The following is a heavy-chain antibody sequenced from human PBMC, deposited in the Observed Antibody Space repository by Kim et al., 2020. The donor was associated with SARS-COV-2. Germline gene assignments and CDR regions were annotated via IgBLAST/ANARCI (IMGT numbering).Heavy chain of an antibody. D-gene: IGHD6-19*01. Sequence: GGSLRLSCAASGFTFSSYAMSWVRQAPGKGLEWVSAISGSGGSTYYADSVKGRFTISRDNSKNTLYLQMNSLRAEDTAVYYCAKGGYSSGWYPERKLPYFDYWGQGTLVTVSS. J-gene: IGHJ4*02. V-gene: IGHV3-23*01. CDR1: GFTFSSYA. CDR3: AKGGYSSGWYPERKLPYFDY. CDR2: ISGSGGST.